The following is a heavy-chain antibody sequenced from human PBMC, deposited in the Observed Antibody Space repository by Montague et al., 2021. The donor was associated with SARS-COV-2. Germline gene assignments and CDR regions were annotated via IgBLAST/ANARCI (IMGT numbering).Heavy chain of an antibody. CDR1: GFTFSSYQ. Sequence: SLRLSCAASGFTFSSYQMNWVRQAPGKGLEWVSYISSSGSNKNDADSVKGRFTISRDNAKNSLYLQMNSLRAEDTAVYYCTRDPGIAEAGSWFDYWGQGTPVTVSS. V-gene: IGHV3-48*03. CDR3: TRDPGIAEAGSWFDY. D-gene: IGHD6-19*01. CDR2: ISSSGSNK. J-gene: IGHJ4*02.